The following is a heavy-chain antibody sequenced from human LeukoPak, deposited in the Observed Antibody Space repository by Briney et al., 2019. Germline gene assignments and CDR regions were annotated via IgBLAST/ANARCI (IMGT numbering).Heavy chain of an antibody. CDR1: GFTFSTYA. CDR3: AKEESSGRAHAFDM. J-gene: IGHJ3*02. CDR2: LSGNGDRT. V-gene: IGHV3-23*01. Sequence: RESLRLSCAASGFTFSTYAMNWVRQAPGKGLEWVSGLSGNGDRTYYAESVKGRFIISRDNSKNTLYLQMNSLRAEDTAVYYCAKEESSGRAHAFDMWGEGTLVTVSS. D-gene: IGHD3-10*01.